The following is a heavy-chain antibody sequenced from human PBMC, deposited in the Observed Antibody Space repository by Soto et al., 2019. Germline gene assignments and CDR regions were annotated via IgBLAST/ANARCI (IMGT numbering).Heavy chain of an antibody. CDR3: TRLQRRWLSSDS. Sequence: QLQLQESGPGLVKPSETLSLTCTVSGGSISNSSYYWGWIRQPPGKGLELIGHIYYTGTSYSNPSLKGRVTLSVDTSKNQFSLKLNSMTAADTAVFYCTRLQRRWLSSDSWGQGTLVTVSS. J-gene: IGHJ4*02. CDR1: GGSISNSSYY. D-gene: IGHD5-12*01. V-gene: IGHV4-39*01. CDR2: IYYTGTS.